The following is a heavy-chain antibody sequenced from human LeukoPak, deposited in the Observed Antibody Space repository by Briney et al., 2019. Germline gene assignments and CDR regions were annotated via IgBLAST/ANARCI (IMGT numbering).Heavy chain of an antibody. Sequence: GGSLRLSRAASGFTLSSYRMNWVRQAPGKGLEWVSSISSSSSYIYYADSVKGRFTNSRDNAKNSLYLQMNSLRAEDTAVYYCARARKLTTVTTFSYFDYWGQGTLVTVSS. CDR2: ISSSSSYI. D-gene: IGHD4-11*01. CDR3: ARARKLTTVTTFSYFDY. J-gene: IGHJ4*02. CDR1: GFTLSSYR. V-gene: IGHV3-21*01.